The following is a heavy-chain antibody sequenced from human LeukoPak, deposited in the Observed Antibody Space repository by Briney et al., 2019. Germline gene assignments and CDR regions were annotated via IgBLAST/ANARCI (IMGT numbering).Heavy chain of an antibody. Sequence: PSETLSLTCTVSGGSISSYYWSWIRQPPGKGLEWIGYIYYSGSTNYNPSLKSRVTISVDTSKNQFSLKLSSVTAADTAVYYCARGIWFGELFTFDYWGQGTLVTVSS. CDR3: ARGIWFGELFTFDY. D-gene: IGHD3-10*01. CDR1: GGSISSYY. CDR2: IYYSGST. V-gene: IGHV4-59*12. J-gene: IGHJ4*02.